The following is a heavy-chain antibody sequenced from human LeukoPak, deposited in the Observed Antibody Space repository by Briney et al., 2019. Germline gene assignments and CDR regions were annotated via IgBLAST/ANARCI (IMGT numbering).Heavy chain of an antibody. D-gene: IGHD3-16*02. CDR1: GYTFTSYG. CDR3: ARVGITFGGVIVIGAFDI. Sequence: ASVKVSCKASGYTFTSYGISWVRQAPGQGLEWMGWISAYNGNTNYAQKLQDRVTMTTDTSTSTAYMELRSLRSDDTAVYYCARVGITFGGVIVIGAFDIWGQGTMVTVSS. CDR2: ISAYNGNT. J-gene: IGHJ3*02. V-gene: IGHV1-18*04.